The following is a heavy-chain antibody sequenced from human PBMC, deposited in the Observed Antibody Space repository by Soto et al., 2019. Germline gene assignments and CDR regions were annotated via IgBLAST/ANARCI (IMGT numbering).Heavy chain of an antibody. CDR1: EFTFSDYA. CDR3: AKDRDIVVVVAARPSPAFDV. V-gene: IGHV3-23*01. Sequence: GGSLRLSCAAYEFTFSDYAMNWVRQAPGKGLEWVSGISGRGGSTYYADSVKGRFTISRDNSKTILYLQMNSLRAEDTARYYCAKDRDIVVVVAARPSPAFDVWGQGTMVTVSS. D-gene: IGHD2-15*01. CDR2: ISGRGGST. J-gene: IGHJ3*01.